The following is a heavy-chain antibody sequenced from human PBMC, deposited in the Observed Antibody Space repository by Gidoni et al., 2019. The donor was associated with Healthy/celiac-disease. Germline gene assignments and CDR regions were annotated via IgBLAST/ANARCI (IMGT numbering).Heavy chain of an antibody. CDR1: GGPISSSNW. CDR3: ARWVGGWYWYAFAI. V-gene: IGHV4-4*02. J-gene: IGHJ3*02. D-gene: IGHD6-19*01. CDR2: IYHSGST. Sequence: ESGPGLVKPSGTLSLTCAVSGGPISSSNWWSWVRQPPGKGLEWIGEIYHSGSTHYNPSPKSRVTISGDKSKNQFSLKLSSVTAADTAVYYCARWVGGWYWYAFAIWGQGTMVTVSS.